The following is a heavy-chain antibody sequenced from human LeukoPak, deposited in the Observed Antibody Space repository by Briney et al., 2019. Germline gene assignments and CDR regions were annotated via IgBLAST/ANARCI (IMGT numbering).Heavy chain of an antibody. Sequence: PGGSLRLSCAASGFTFSNYAMGWVRQAPGKGLEGVSVISADGGSTYDADSVKGRFTVSRDNSKNTLYLQMNSLRADDTAVYYCAKDRRCSGTTCYEHFDFWGQGTLVTVSS. D-gene: IGHD2-15*01. CDR1: GFTFSNYA. J-gene: IGHJ4*02. V-gene: IGHV3-23*01. CDR2: ISADGGST. CDR3: AKDRRCSGTTCYEHFDF.